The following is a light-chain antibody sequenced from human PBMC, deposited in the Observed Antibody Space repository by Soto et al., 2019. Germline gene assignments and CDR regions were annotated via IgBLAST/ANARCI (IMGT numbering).Light chain of an antibody. CDR3: QQYNKWPLT. CDR1: QSLNGN. J-gene: IGKJ4*01. Sequence: EIVMTQSPATLSVSPGERATLSCRASQSLNGNLAWYQQKPGQGPRLLIYGASTRATGTPARFSGSGSGTEFTLTVSSLQSEDFAVYHCQQYNKWPLTFGGGNKVEVK. CDR2: GAS. V-gene: IGKV3-15*01.